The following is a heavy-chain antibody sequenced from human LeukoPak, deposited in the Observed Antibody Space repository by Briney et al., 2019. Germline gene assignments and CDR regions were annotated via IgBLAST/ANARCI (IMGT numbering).Heavy chain of an antibody. V-gene: IGHV1-2*02. CDR2: INPNSGGT. CDR3: ARDLTTKYYPLYYFDY. CDR1: GYTFTGYY. J-gene: IGHJ4*02. D-gene: IGHD3-22*01. Sequence: ASVKVSCKASGYTFTGYYMHWVQQAPGQGLEWMGWINPNSGGTNYAQKFQGRVTMTRDTSISTAYMELSRLRSDDTAVYYCARDLTTKYYPLYYFDYWGQGTLVTVSS.